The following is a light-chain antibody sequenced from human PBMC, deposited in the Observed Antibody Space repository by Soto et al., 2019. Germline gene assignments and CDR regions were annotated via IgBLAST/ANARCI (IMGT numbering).Light chain of an antibody. J-gene: IGKJ5*01. CDR3: QHYQSGHPIT. CDR1: QSVGTR. Sequence: EIVLTQSPATLSLSPVERATLSCRAAQSVGTRLAWYQHKTGQAPRLLISGASSRATGIPDRFTGSGSETSFTLTISRLEPEDFALYYCQHYQSGHPITFGQGTRLEIK. V-gene: IGKV3-20*01. CDR2: GAS.